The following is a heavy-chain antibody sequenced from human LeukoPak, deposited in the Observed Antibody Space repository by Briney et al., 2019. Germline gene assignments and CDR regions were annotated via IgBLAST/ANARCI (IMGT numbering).Heavy chain of an antibody. Sequence: GGSLRLSCAASGFTFSSYGMHWVRQAPGKGREWVAVIWYDGSNKYYAGSVKGRFTISRDNSKNTLYLQMNSLRAEDTAVYYCARNQDYGVYNSVGAFDIWGQGTMVTVSS. V-gene: IGHV3-33*01. CDR1: GFTFSSYG. CDR3: ARNQDYGVYNSVGAFDI. CDR2: IWYDGSNK. D-gene: IGHD4-17*01. J-gene: IGHJ3*02.